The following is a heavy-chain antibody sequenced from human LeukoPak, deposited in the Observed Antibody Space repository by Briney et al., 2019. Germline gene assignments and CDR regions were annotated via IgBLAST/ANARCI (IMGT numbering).Heavy chain of an antibody. CDR2: IRYDGSNK. D-gene: IGHD2-15*01. CDR1: GFTFSSYG. Sequence: PGGSLRLSCAASGFTFSSYGMHWVRQAPGKGLEWVAFIRYDGSNKYYTDSVKGRFTISRDNSKNTLYLQMNSLRAEDTAVYYWGGGGTVAATIDYWGQGTLVTVSS. CDR3: GGGGTVAATIDY. J-gene: IGHJ4*02. V-gene: IGHV3-30*02.